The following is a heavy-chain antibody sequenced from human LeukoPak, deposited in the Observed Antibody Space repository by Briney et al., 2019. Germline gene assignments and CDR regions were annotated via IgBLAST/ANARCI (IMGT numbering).Heavy chain of an antibody. V-gene: IGHV4-30-4*08. J-gene: IGHJ4*02. CDR2: IYYTGDT. D-gene: IGHD3-3*01. Sequence: SETLSLTCTVSGGSISSYYWSWIRQPPGKGLEWIGYIYYTGDTSYNPSLQSRVTISIDTSKNQFSLKLSSVTAADTAVYYCARENYYDFSYWGQGTLVTVSS. CDR3: ARENYYDFSY. CDR1: GGSISSYY.